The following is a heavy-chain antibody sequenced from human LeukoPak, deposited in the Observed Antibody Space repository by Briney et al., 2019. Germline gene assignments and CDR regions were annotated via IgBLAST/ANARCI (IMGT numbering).Heavy chain of an antibody. D-gene: IGHD6-13*01. CDR3: ARARRGAAGTRRIDY. CDR1: GGSISSSSYY. Sequence: PSETLSLTCTVSGGSISSSSYYWGWLRPPPGKGLEWIGSIYYSGSTYYTPSLKSRVTISVDTSKNQFSLKLSSVTAADTAVYYCARARRGAAGTRRIDYWGQGTLVTVSS. J-gene: IGHJ4*02. CDR2: IYYSGST. V-gene: IGHV4-39*01.